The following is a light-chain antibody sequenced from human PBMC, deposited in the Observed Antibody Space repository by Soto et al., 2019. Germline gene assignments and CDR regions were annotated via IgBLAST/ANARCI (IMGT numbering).Light chain of an antibody. CDR1: SSNIGSNT. CDR3: QSYDSSWV. J-gene: IGLJ3*02. V-gene: IGLV1-44*01. Sequence: QSVLTQPPSASGTPGQIVAISCSGSSSNIGSNTVTWYQQLPGTAPKLLIYSTSQRSSGVPGRFSGSKSGASASLSISGLQSEDEAEYFCQSYDSSWVFGGGTKLTV. CDR2: STS.